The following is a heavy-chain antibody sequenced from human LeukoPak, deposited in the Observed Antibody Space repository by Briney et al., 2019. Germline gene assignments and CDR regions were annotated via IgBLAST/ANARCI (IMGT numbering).Heavy chain of an antibody. D-gene: IGHD2-15*01. CDR3: ARDQHCSGGSCYGGPGAFDI. Sequence: SETLSLTCTVSDDSITNTLFYWVWIRQPPGKGLEWIGYIYYSGSTNYNPSLKSRVTISVDTSKNQFSLKLNSVTAADTAVYYCARDQHCSGGSCYGGPGAFDIWGQGTMVTVSS. V-gene: IGHV4-61*01. CDR2: IYYSGST. J-gene: IGHJ3*02. CDR1: DDSITNTLFY.